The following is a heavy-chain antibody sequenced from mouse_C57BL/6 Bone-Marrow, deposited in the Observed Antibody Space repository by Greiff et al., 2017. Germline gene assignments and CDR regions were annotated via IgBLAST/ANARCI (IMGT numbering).Heavy chain of an antibody. V-gene: IGHV1-80*01. CDR2: IYPGDGDT. CDR1: GYAFSSYW. Sequence: QVQLQQSGAELVKPGASVKISCKASGYAFSSYWMNWVKQRPGKGLEWIGQIYPGDGDTNYNGKFKGKATLTADKSSSTAYMQLSSLTSEDSAVYFCARRYYYGSSSPLDDWGQGTTLTVSS. J-gene: IGHJ2*01. CDR3: ARRYYYGSSSPLDD. D-gene: IGHD1-1*01.